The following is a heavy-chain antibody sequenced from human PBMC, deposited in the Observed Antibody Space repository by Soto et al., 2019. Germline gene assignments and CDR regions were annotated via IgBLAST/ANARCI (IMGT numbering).Heavy chain of an antibody. Sequence: PSETLSLTCAVYGGSFSGYYWSWIRQPPGKGLEWIGYIYYSGSTYYNPSLKSRVTISVDTSKNQFSLKLSSVTAADTAVYYCARASAYYYYGMDVWGQGTTVTVS. CDR3: ARASAYYYYGMDV. CDR2: IYYSGST. CDR1: GGSFSGYY. V-gene: IGHV4-34*09. J-gene: IGHJ6*02.